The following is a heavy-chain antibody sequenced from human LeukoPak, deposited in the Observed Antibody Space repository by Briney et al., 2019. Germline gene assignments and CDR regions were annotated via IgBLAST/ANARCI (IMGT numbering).Heavy chain of an antibody. CDR2: ISGSGGST. J-gene: IGHJ4*02. CDR3: AKATYYYGSGSYYISPDY. CDR1: VFTFSSYA. D-gene: IGHD3-10*01. V-gene: IGHV3-23*01. Sequence: GGSLRLSCAASVFTFSSYAMSWVRQAPGKGLEWVSAISGSGGSTYYADSVKGRFTISRDNSKNTRYLQMNSLRAEDTAVYYCAKATYYYGSGSYYISPDYWGQGTLVTVSS.